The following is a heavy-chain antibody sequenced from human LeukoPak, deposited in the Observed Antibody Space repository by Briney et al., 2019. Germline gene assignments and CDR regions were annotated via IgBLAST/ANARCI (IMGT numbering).Heavy chain of an antibody. V-gene: IGHV3-23*01. CDR2: MSGSGGST. CDR3: AKGPVKYYDILTGNFDY. CDR1: GVTFTTYA. D-gene: IGHD3-9*01. J-gene: IGHJ4*02. Sequence: GGSLRLSCAASGVTFTTYAMSWVRQGPGKGLEWVSTMSGSGGSTYYADSVKGRFTISRDNSKNTLYLQMNSLRAEDTAIYYCAKGPVKYYDILTGNFDYWGQGTLVTVSS.